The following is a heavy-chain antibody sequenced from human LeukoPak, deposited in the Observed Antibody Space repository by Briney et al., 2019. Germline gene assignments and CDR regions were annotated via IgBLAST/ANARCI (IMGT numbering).Heavy chain of an antibody. Sequence: ASVKVSCKASGYTFTSYDINWVRQATGQGLEWMGWMNPNSGNTGYAQKFQGRVTMTRNTSISTAYMELSSLRSEDTAVYYCARVEGGSYYLFYWGQGTLVTVSS. V-gene: IGHV1-8*01. D-gene: IGHD1-26*01. CDR3: ARVEGGSYYLFY. CDR2: MNPNSGNT. CDR1: GYTFTSYD. J-gene: IGHJ4*02.